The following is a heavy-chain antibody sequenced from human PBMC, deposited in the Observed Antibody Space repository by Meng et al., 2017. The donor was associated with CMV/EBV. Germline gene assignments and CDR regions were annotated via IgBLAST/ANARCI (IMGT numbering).Heavy chain of an antibody. CDR1: GGTFSSYA. J-gene: IGHJ6*02. D-gene: IGHD6-13*01. CDR2: ILPILGIA. V-gene: IGHV1-69*10. Sequence: SVKVSCKASGGTFSSYAISWVRQAPGQGLEWMGGILPILGIANYAQKFQGRVTITADKSTSTAYMELSSLRSEDTAVYYCARAPRSSSPGPYYYYYGMDVWGQGTTVTVSS. CDR3: ARAPRSSSPGPYYYYYGMDV.